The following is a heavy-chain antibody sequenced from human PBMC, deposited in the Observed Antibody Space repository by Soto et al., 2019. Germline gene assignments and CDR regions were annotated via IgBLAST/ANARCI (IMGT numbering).Heavy chain of an antibody. CDR3: ARAVRTGSGSYFPDY. CDR1: GYTFSDYD. Sequence: QVQLLQSGAEVEKPGASVKVSCETSGYTFSDYDINWVRQATGQGLEWMGWMNPNSGNTGLAQNFQGRVTLTKNMSVNTAYMELTSLTSEDTAVYYCARAVRTGSGSYFPDYWGRGTLVTVSS. J-gene: IGHJ4*02. D-gene: IGHD3-10*01. CDR2: MNPNSGNT. V-gene: IGHV1-8*01.